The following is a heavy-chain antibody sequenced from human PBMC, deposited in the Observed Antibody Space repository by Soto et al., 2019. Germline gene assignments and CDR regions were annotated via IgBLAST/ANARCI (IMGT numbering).Heavy chain of an antibody. D-gene: IGHD2-15*01. CDR1: GFTFSSYW. Sequence: EVQLVESGGGLVQPGESLRLSCAASGFTFSSYWMHWVRQAPGKGLVWVSGINSDGSSTSYAGSVKGRFIISRDNAKNTVDLQMNSLRAEDTAVYYCVRTSLVVAAATREDYCGQGTLGTVSS. CDR2: INSDGSST. V-gene: IGHV3-74*01. CDR3: VRTSLVVAAATREDY. J-gene: IGHJ4*02.